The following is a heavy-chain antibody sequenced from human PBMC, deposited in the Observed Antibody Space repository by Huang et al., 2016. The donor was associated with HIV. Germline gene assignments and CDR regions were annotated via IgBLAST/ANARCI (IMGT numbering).Heavy chain of an antibody. Sequence: EVQLVESGGGLIQPGGSLRLSCAASGFTVSGTYSSGGTTYFADAVKGRFTFSRDNSKNTVYLQMNSLGADDTAVYYCARGGNTVGYFDNWGQGTLVTVSS. D-gene: IGHD1-26*01. CDR3: ARGGNTVGYFDN. CDR2: SGGTT. J-gene: IGHJ4*02. CDR1: GFTVSGTY. V-gene: IGHV3-53*01.